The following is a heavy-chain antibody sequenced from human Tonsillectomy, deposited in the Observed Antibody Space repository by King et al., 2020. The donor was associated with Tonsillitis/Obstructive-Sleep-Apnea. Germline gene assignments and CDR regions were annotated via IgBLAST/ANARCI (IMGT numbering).Heavy chain of an antibody. J-gene: IGHJ3*02. CDR3: AREGGAVAGAFNI. CDR2: ISYDGSDK. Sequence: VQLVESGGGVVQPGRSLRLSCAASEFTFSSYAMHWVRQAPGKGLEWVAFISYDGSDKFYADSVKGRFTISRDNSKNTLYLQMNSLRTEDTALYYCAREGGAVAGAFNIWGQGKMVTVSS. D-gene: IGHD6-19*01. CDR1: EFTFSSYA. V-gene: IGHV3-30*14.